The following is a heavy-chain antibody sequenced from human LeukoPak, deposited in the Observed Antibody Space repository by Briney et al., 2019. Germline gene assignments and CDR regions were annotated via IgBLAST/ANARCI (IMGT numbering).Heavy chain of an antibody. J-gene: IGHJ5*02. CDR2: INPNSGGT. V-gene: IGHV1-2*02. Sequence: GASVKVSCKASGYTFTGYYMHWVRQAPGQGLEWMGWINPNSGGTNYAQKFQGRVTMTRDTSISTAYMELSRLRSDDTAVYYCARDAGSYGDYVFWFDPWGQGTLVTVSS. CDR3: ARDAGSYGDYVFWFDP. CDR1: GYTFTGYY. D-gene: IGHD4-17*01.